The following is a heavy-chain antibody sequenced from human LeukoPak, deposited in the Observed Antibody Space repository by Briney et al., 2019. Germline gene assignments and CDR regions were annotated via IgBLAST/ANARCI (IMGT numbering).Heavy chain of an antibody. Sequence: ASVKVSCKASGYTFTSYDINWVRQATGQGLEWMGWMNPNSGNTGYAQKFQGRVTMTRNTSISTAYMELSSLRSEDTAVYYCARLTTVTFYYFDYWGQGTLVTVSS. CDR3: ARLTTVTFYYFDY. D-gene: IGHD4-17*01. CDR1: GYTFTSYD. V-gene: IGHV1-8*01. CDR2: MNPNSGNT. J-gene: IGHJ4*02.